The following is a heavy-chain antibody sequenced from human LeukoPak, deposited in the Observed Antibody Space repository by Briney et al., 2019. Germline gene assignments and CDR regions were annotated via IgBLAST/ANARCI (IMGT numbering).Heavy chain of an antibody. J-gene: IGHJ3*02. V-gene: IGHV3-33*05. CDR1: GFTFSSFD. D-gene: IGHD3-10*02. CDR3: ARDMSGGDAFDI. Sequence: GRSLRLSCAASGFTFSSFDMHWVRQAPGKGVEWVALISYDGSNKYYAGSVRGRFTISRDNSKNKLYVQKNSLRAEDTAVYYCARDMSGGDAFDIWGQGTMVTVSS. CDR2: ISYDGSNK.